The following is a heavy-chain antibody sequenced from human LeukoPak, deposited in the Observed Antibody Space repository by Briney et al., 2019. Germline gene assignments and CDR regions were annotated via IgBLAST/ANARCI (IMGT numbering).Heavy chain of an antibody. Sequence: SVKVSCKASGATFSSYAISWVRQSPGPGVEWLGGIIPIFGTANYAQKFPGRVTITTDESTSTAYMELSSLRSEDTAVYYCANSITGTTPDYWGQGTLVTVSS. CDR1: GATFSSYA. CDR3: ANSITGTTPDY. J-gene: IGHJ4*02. V-gene: IGHV1-69*05. CDR2: IIPIFGTA. D-gene: IGHD1-7*01.